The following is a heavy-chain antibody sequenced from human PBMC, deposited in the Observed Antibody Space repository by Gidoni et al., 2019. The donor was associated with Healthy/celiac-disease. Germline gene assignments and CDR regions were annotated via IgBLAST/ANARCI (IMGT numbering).Heavy chain of an antibody. CDR3: ATDSRYSGSDWVYYFDY. V-gene: IGHV1-24*01. CDR1: GYTLTELS. Sequence: QVQLVQSGAELKKPGAPVMVSCKVSGYTLTELSMHWVRQAPGKGLEWMGGFDPEDSETIYAQKFQGRVTMTENTSTDTAYMELSSLRSEDTAVYYCATDSRYSGSDWVYYFDYWGQGPLVTVSS. CDR2: FDPEDSET. D-gene: IGHD1-26*01. J-gene: IGHJ4*02.